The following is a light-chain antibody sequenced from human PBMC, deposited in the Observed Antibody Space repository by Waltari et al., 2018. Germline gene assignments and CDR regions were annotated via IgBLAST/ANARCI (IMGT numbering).Light chain of an antibody. Sequence: DIQMTQSPVTLSASVGDRVTVTCQASENINNFLAWYQQKPGKAPKLLIYQAATLENGVPSRFSGSGSGTEFTLTISSLQPDDFATYYCQQYKTYWVTFGGGTKVEIK. J-gene: IGKJ4*01. V-gene: IGKV1-5*03. CDR1: ENINNF. CDR2: QAA. CDR3: QQYKTYWVT.